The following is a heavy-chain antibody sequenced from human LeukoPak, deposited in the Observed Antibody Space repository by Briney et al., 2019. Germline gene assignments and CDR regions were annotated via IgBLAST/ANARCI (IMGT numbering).Heavy chain of an antibody. D-gene: IGHD1-1*01. CDR3: ARVAIVESYYWNDQGWFDP. CDR1: GGTFSSYA. J-gene: IGHJ5*02. V-gene: IGHV1-69*13. CDR2: IIPIFGTA. Sequence: SVKVSCKASGGTFSSYAISWVRQAPGQGLEWMGGIIPIFGTANYAQKFQGRVTITADESTSTAYMELSSLRSEDTAVYYCARVAIVESYYWNDQGWFDPWGQGTLVTVSS.